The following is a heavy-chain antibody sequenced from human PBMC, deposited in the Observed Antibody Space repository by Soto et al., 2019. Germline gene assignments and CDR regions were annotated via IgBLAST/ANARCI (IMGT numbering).Heavy chain of an antibody. CDR1: GFSLTTNGVG. J-gene: IGHJ6*02. Sequence: QITLKESGPTLVRPTQTLTLTCTFSGFSLTTNGVGVGWIRQPPGKALEWLALIYWDDDKRYSPSLKSRVTITKATSNSQVVLTITNMDRVDTATYYCAHALVVVASPATIYYYYGMDVWGQGTTVTVSS. D-gene: IGHD2-15*01. V-gene: IGHV2-5*02. CDR3: AHALVVVASPATIYYYYGMDV. CDR2: IYWDDDK.